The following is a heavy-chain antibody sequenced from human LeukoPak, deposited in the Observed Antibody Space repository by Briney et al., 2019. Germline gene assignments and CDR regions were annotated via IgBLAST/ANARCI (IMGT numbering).Heavy chain of an antibody. J-gene: IGHJ4*02. CDR3: ARDQNYDSSGSDY. V-gene: IGHV1-2*02. CDR2: INPNSGGT. CDR1: GYTFTGYY. D-gene: IGHD3-22*01. Sequence: ASVKVSCKASGYTFTGYYMHWVRQAPGQGLEWMGWINPNSGGTNYAQKFQGRVTMTRDTSTSTVYMELSSLRSEDTAVYYCARDQNYDSSGSDYWGQGTLVTVSS.